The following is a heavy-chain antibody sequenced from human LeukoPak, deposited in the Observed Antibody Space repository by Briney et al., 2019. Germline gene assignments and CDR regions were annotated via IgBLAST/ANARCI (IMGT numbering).Heavy chain of an antibody. Sequence: QSGGSLTLSCAASGLNFSSYAMSGVRQAPGKGLEWVSAISGSGGSTYYADSVKGRFTISRDNSKNTLYLQMNSLRAEDTAVYYCAKVVVGACDIWGQGTMLTVSS. CDR1: GLNFSSYA. CDR3: AKVVVGACDI. CDR2: ISGSGGST. V-gene: IGHV3-23*01. D-gene: IGHD1-26*01. J-gene: IGHJ3*02.